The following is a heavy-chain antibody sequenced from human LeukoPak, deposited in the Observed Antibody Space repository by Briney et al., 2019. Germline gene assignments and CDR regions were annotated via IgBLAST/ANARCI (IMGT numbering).Heavy chain of an antibody. CDR2: IKSKLDGGTA. J-gene: IGHJ5*02. CDR3: TRSFNNNA. D-gene: IGHD1-14*01. Sequence: GESLRLSCAASGFTFSSASMNWVRQAPGQGLEWVGRIKSKLDGGTADYGAPLKGRFTITRDDSKRTLYLQMNNLKTEDTAVYYCTRSFNNNAWGQGILVTVAS. CDR1: GFTFSSAS. V-gene: IGHV3-15*01.